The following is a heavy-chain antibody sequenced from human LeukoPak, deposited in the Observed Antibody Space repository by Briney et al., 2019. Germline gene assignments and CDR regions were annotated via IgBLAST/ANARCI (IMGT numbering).Heavy chain of an antibody. CDR1: GFTFSMYS. D-gene: IGHD6-19*01. V-gene: IGHV3-23*01. CDR2: INDRGGYI. CDR3: VKERDRGVEVADDFDY. Sequence: GGSLRLSSEPSGFTFSMYSMAWVRQAPGKGLEWVSVINDRGGYIQDADSVKGRFTISRDNSQNTLFLQMNSLRDEDTAVYYCVKERDRGVEVADDFDYWGQGTLVTVSS. J-gene: IGHJ4*02.